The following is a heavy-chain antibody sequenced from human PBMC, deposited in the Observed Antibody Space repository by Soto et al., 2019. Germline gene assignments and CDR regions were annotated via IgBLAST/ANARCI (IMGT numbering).Heavy chain of an antibody. V-gene: IGHV3-30*18. Sequence: GGSLRLSCAASGFTFSSYGMHWVRQAPGKGLEWVAVISYDGSNKYYADSVKGRFTISRDNSKNTLYLQMNSLRAEDTAVYYCAKDIFLVVPAAITISTVTTDLSFDYWGQGTLVTVSS. D-gene: IGHD2-2*01. CDR2: ISYDGSNK. CDR3: AKDIFLVVPAAITISTVTTDLSFDY. J-gene: IGHJ4*02. CDR1: GFTFSSYG.